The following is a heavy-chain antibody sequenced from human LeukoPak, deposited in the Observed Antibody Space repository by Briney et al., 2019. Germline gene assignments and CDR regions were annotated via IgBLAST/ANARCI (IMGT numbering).Heavy chain of an antibody. CDR3: ALRVDY. CDR2: IYSGGST. Sequence: GGSLRLSCAASGFTFSSYWMSWVRQAPGKGLEWVSVIYSGGSTYYADSVKGRFTISRDNSKNTLYLQMNSLRAEDTAVYYCALRVDYWGQGTLVTVSS. CDR1: GFTFSSYW. V-gene: IGHV3-66*01. J-gene: IGHJ4*02.